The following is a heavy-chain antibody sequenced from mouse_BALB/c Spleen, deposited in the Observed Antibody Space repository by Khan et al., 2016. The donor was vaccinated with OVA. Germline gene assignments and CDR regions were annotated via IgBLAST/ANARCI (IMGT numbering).Heavy chain of an antibody. J-gene: IGHJ1*01. Sequence: VQLQQSGAELVKPGASVKLSCTASGFNIKDTYLHWVKQRPEQGLEWIGRIAPANGNTQYDPKFQGKATITSDTTSNTSYLQRTSLPSDDTAVYYCSRPSDDPRDFEVWGAGTTVTVSS. D-gene: IGHD6-1*01. CDR2: IAPANGNT. CDR1: GFNIKDTY. V-gene: IGHV14-3*02. CDR3: SRPSDDPRDFEV.